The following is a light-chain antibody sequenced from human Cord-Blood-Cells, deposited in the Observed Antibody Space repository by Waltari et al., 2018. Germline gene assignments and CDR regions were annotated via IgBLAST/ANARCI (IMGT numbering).Light chain of an antibody. Sequence: EIVMTQSPATLSVSPGERATLSCRASQSVRSNLAWYQQKPGQAARLLHYGGSTRATGIPARFSGSGSGTEFTLTISSLQSEDFAVYYCQQYNNWPGTFGQGTKVEIK. CDR1: QSVRSN. V-gene: IGKV3-15*01. J-gene: IGKJ1*01. CDR2: GGS. CDR3: QQYNNWPGT.